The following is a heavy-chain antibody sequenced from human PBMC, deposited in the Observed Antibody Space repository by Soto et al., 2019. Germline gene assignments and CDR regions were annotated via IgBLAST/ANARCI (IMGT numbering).Heavy chain of an antibody. J-gene: IGHJ4*02. D-gene: IGHD3-22*01. V-gene: IGHV6-1*01. Sequence: SQTLSLTCAISGDSVSSNSAAWNWIRQSPSRGLEWLGRTYYRSKWYNDYAVSVKSRITINPDTSKNQFSLQLNSVTPEDTAVYYCARDSQETYYYDSSGYYYYQRAYYFDYWGQGTLVTVSS. CDR3: ARDSQETYYYDSSGYYYYQRAYYFDY. CDR2: TYYRSKWYN. CDR1: GDSVSSNSAA.